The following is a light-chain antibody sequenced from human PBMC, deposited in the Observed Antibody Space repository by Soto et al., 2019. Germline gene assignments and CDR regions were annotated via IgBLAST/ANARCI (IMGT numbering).Light chain of an antibody. CDR2: GAS. CDR1: QSVSRSY. J-gene: IGKJ1*01. Sequence: EIVLTQSPGTLSLSPGERATLSCRASQSVSRSYLAWYQQKPGQAPRILIYGASIRATGIPDRFSGSGSGTDFTLTINRREPEDFAVYYCQQYGSSPPWTFGQGTKVEIK. V-gene: IGKV3-20*01. CDR3: QQYGSSPPWT.